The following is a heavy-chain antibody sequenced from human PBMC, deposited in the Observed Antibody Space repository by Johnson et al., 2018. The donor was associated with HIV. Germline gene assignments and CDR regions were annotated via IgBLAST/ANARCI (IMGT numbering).Heavy chain of an antibody. V-gene: IGHV3-23*04. D-gene: IGHD6-13*01. CDR2: ITNSGSAT. Sequence: MQLVESGGGLVQPGRSLRLSCAASGFTFDDYAMHWVRQAPGKGLEWVSVITNSGSATDYAHSVKGRFTISRDKSKNTLYLDMTSLRGGDTAVYFCAKGGQQLADPFDIWGQGTLVTVSS. CDR3: AKGGQQLADPFDI. J-gene: IGHJ3*02. CDR1: GFTFDDYA.